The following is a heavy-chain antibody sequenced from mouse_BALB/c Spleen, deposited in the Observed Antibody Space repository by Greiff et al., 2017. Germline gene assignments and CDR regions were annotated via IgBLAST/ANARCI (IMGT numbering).Heavy chain of an antibody. CDR3: TRRGQLGQLIAD. Sequence: QVQLQQPGAELVKPGASVKLSCKASGYTFTSYYMYWVKQRPGQGLEWIGGFNPSNGGTNFNEKFKSKATLTVDKSSSTAYMQLSSLTAEDSAVYDSTRRGQLGQLIADWGQGTLVTVSA. J-gene: IGHJ3*01. CDR1: GYTFTSYY. V-gene: IGHV1S81*02. CDR2: FNPSNGGT. D-gene: IGHD3-1*01.